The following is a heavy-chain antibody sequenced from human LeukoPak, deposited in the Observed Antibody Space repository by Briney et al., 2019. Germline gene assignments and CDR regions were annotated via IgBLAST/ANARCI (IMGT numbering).Heavy chain of an antibody. CDR1: EFTFDNYA. Sequence: PGGSLRLSCAASEFTFDNYAMSWVRQAPGKGLEWVSVISGSGYYSYYADSVKGRFTISRDNSKNTLYLQMNSLRAEDTAVYYCARTIAVAGNPFDYWGQGTLVTVSS. D-gene: IGHD6-19*01. J-gene: IGHJ4*02. CDR2: ISGSGYYS. V-gene: IGHV3-23*01. CDR3: ARTIAVAGNPFDY.